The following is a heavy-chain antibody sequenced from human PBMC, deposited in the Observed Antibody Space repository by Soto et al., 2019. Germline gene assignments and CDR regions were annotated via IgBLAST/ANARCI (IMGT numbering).Heavy chain of an antibody. CDR1: GGSINSGGYY. Sequence: PSETLSLTCTVSGGSINSGGYYWSWIRQLPGKGLEWIGYIYYSGSTYYNPSLKSRITILMDTSKNQFSLKLSSVTAADTAVYYCAKGDKWESLLDYWGQGTLVTVSS. V-gene: IGHV4-31*03. D-gene: IGHD1-26*01. J-gene: IGHJ4*02. CDR2: IYYSGST. CDR3: AKGDKWESLLDY.